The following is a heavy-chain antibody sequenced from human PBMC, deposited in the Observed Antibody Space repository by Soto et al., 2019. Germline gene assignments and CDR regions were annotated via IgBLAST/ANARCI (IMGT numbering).Heavy chain of an antibody. CDR1: GFTFSSYA. V-gene: IGHV3-30-3*01. D-gene: IGHD3-10*01. Sequence: GGSLRLSCAASGFTFSSYAMHWVRQAPGKGLEWVAVISYDGSNKYYADSVKGRFTISRDNSKNTLYLQMNSLRAEDTTVYYWARGRGLVATRGVFDYWGQETRVTVSS. CDR3: ARGRGLVATRGVFDY. J-gene: IGHJ4*02. CDR2: ISYDGSNK.